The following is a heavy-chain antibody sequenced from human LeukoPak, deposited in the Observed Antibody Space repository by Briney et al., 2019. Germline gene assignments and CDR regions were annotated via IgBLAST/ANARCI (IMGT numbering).Heavy chain of an antibody. J-gene: IGHJ4*02. CDR2: INEDGSEK. V-gene: IGHV3-7*01. D-gene: IGHD3-10*01. CDR3: AKDQRSMVRGVIHPDY. Sequence: PGGSLRLSCAASGLMFNNFWMSWVRRAPGKGLEWVANINEDGSEKHYVDSVKGRFTISRDNAKNSLYLQMNSLRAEDTAVYYCAKDQRSMVRGVIHPDYWGQGTLVTVSS. CDR1: GLMFNNFW.